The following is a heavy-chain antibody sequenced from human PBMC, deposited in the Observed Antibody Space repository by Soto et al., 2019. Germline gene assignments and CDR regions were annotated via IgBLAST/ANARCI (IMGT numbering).Heavy chain of an antibody. D-gene: IGHD3-22*01. J-gene: IGHJ4*02. V-gene: IGHV3-43*01. CDR3: AKAHVSSGYYNIDY. CDR1: GFTFDDYT. Sequence: EVQLVESGGVVVQPGGSLRLSCAASGFTFDDYTMHWVRQAPGKGLEWVSLISWDGGSTYYADSVKGRFTISRDNSKNSLYLQMNSLRTEDTALYYCAKAHVSSGYYNIDYWGQGTLVTVSS. CDR2: ISWDGGST.